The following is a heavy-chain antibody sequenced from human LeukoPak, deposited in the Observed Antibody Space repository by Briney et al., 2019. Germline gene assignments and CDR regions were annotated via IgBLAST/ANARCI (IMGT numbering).Heavy chain of an antibody. CDR3: ANHQEYHDAFDI. Sequence: GGSLSLSCAASGFTFSSYGMHSVRQAPGKGLGWVAFIRYDGSNKYYADSVKSRFTISRDNSKNTLYLQMNSLRAEDTAVYCCANHQEYHDAFDIWGQGTMVTVSS. D-gene: IGHD2/OR15-2a*01. J-gene: IGHJ3*02. CDR2: IRYDGSNK. CDR1: GFTFSSYG. V-gene: IGHV3-30*02.